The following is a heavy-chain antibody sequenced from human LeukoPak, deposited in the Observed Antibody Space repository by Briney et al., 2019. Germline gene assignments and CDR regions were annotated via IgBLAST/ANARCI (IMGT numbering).Heavy chain of an antibody. CDR1: GYSFTSYW. Sequence: GESLKISCKGSGYSFTSYWIGWVRQMPGKGLEWMGIIYPGDSDTRYSPSFQGQVTISADKSISTAYLQWSSLKASDTAMYYCARFPPGEIAAAGNYFDYWGQGTLVAVSS. J-gene: IGHJ4*02. CDR3: ARFPPGEIAAAGNYFDY. V-gene: IGHV5-51*01. D-gene: IGHD6-13*01. CDR2: IYPGDSDT.